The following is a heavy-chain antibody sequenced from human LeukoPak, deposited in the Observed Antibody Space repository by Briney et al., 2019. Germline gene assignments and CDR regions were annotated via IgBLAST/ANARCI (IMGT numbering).Heavy chain of an antibody. CDR1: GYTFTSYY. CDR3: ARPRIAVGGFDP. D-gene: IGHD6-19*01. J-gene: IGHJ5*02. CDR2: ISAYNGNT. Sequence: ASVKVSCKASGYTFTSYYMHWVRQAPGQGLEWMGWISAYNGNTNYAQKLQGRVTMTTDTSTSTAYMELRSLRSDDTAVYYCARPRIAVGGFDPWGQGTLVTVSS. V-gene: IGHV1-18*04.